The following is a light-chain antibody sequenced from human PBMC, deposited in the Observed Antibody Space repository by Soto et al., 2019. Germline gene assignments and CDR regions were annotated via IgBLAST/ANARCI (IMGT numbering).Light chain of an antibody. Sequence: DIQMTQSPSSLSASVGDRVTITCRASQGIRNDLGWYQQKPGKAPKRLIYAASSLQSGVPSRFSGSGSGTEFTLTINTLQPEDFAVYYCQQYYQWPSYTFGQGTKVDIK. CDR3: QQYYQWPSYT. CDR2: AAS. CDR1: QGIRND. V-gene: IGKV1-17*01. J-gene: IGKJ2*01.